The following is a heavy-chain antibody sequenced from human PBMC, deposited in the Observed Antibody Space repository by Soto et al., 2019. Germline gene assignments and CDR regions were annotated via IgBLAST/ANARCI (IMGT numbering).Heavy chain of an antibody. V-gene: IGHV3-23*01. CDR1: GFTFSSYA. CDR2: ISSSGGST. D-gene: IGHD6-13*01. J-gene: IGHJ4*02. CDR3: AKVTAVSSSWYRRYSDY. Sequence: VGYLRLSCAAYGFTFSSYAMSWVRQAPGKGLEWVSAISSSGGSTYYADSVKGRFTISRDNSKNTLYLQMNSLRAEDTAVYYCAKVTAVSSSWYRRYSDYWGQGTLVTGSS.